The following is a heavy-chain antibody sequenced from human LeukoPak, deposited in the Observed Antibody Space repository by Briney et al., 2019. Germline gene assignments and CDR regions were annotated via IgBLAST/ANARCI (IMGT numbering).Heavy chain of an antibody. CDR1: GFTVSSSY. V-gene: IGHV3-49*04. J-gene: IGHJ3*02. Sequence: GGSLGLSCAASGFTVSSSYMSWVRQAPGKGLEWVGFIRSKAYGGTTEYAASVKGRFTISRDDSKSIAYLQMNSLKTEDTAVYYCTRDPSVLLWFGDAFDIWGQGTMVTVSS. CDR2: IRSKAYGGTT. D-gene: IGHD3-10*01. CDR3: TRDPSVLLWFGDAFDI.